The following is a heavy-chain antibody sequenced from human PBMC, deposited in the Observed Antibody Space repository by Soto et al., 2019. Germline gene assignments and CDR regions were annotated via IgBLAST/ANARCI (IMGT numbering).Heavy chain of an antibody. CDR2: IYYSGST. CDR3: AREWGSSGSGIDY. D-gene: IGHD3-10*01. CDR1: GGSISSGAYY. Sequence: QVHLQESGPGLVKPAQTLSLTCTVSGGSISSGAYYWRCIRQPPGKGLEWIGYIYYSGSTYYNPSLKSRVTISVDTSMKQFSLKRSSVTAADTAVYWCAREWGSSGSGIDYWCKGTLVPVYS. V-gene: IGHV4-30-4*01. J-gene: IGHJ4*02.